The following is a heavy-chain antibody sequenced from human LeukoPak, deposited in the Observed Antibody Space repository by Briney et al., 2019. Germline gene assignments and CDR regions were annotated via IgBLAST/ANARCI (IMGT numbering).Heavy chain of an antibody. CDR2: INPIFGTA. Sequence: GASVKVSCKASGDTFNSYAIRWVRQAPGQGLEWMGRINPIFGTANYAQKFQGRVTITTDESTSTAYMELSSLRSEDTAVYYCARGSPYYDILTGYSYYYYYYYMDVWGKGTTVTVSS. V-gene: IGHV1-69*05. CDR1: GDTFNSYA. J-gene: IGHJ6*03. CDR3: ARGSPYYDILTGYSYYYYYYYMDV. D-gene: IGHD3-9*01.